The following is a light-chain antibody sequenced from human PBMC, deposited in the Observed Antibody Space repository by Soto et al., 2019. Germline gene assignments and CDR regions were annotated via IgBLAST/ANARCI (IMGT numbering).Light chain of an antibody. CDR2: KTS. CDR3: QQYINYFRT. CDR1: QSIGVW. V-gene: IGKV1-5*03. Sequence: DIQMTQSPSTLSASVGDRVTITCRASQSIGVWLAWYQQKPGTAPKLLIYKTSTLDSGVPLRFSGSGSGTELSLTISSLQPDDFATYYCQQYINYFRTFGQGTKVEIK. J-gene: IGKJ1*01.